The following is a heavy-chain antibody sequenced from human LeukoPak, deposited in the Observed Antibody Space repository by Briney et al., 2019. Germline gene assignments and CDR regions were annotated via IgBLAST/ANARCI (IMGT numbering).Heavy chain of an antibody. CDR1: GFTFGSYG. Sequence: GGSLRLSCAASGFTFGSYGTHWVRQAPGKGLEWVAVLWYDGSNKYYADSVKGRFTISRDNSKDTLFLQMNSLRAEDTAVYYCARARHGILTGYYLDYWGQGTLVTVSS. V-gene: IGHV3-33*01. CDR2: LWYDGSNK. D-gene: IGHD3-9*01. J-gene: IGHJ4*02. CDR3: ARARHGILTGYYLDY.